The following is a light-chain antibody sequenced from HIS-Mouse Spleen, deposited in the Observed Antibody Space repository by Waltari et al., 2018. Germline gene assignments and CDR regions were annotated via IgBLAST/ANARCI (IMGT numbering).Light chain of an antibody. V-gene: IGLV2-18*02. J-gene: IGLJ3*02. Sequence: QSALTQPPSVSGSPGQSVTISCTVTSSDVGRYNRVPWYQQPPGTSPKLMISVVSNRPSGVPDRFSGSKSGNTASLTISGLQAEDEADYYCSSYTSSSTWVFGGGTKLTVL. CDR2: VVS. CDR3: SSYTSSSTWV. CDR1: SSDVGRYNR.